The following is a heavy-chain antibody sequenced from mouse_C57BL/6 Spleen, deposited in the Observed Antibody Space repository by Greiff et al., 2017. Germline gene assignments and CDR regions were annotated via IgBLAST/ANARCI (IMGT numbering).Heavy chain of an antibody. CDR1: GYTFTEYT. D-gene: IGHD4-1*02. V-gene: IGHV1-62-2*01. CDR3: ARHEDSPTDPFYYAMDY. J-gene: IGHJ4*01. CDR2: FYPGSGSI. Sequence: QVQLQQSGAELVKPGASVKLSCKASGYTFTEYTIHWVKQRSGQGLEWIGWFYPGSGSIKYNEKFKDKATLTADKASSTVYMELSRLTSEDSAVYCCARHEDSPTDPFYYAMDYWGQGTSVTVAS.